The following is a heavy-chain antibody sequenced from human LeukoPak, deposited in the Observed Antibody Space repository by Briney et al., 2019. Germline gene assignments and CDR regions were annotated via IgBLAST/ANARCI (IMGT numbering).Heavy chain of an antibody. Sequence: SETLSLTCTVSGGSISAGSYYWNWIRQPAGKGLEWIGRIYTSGSTNYNPSLKSRVTISVDTSKNQFSLKLSSVTAADTAVYYCAGAGLRYFDWANNWFDPWGQGTLVTVSS. CDR2: IYTSGST. V-gene: IGHV4-61*02. CDR3: AGAGLRYFDWANNWFDP. D-gene: IGHD3-9*01. CDR1: GGSISAGSYY. J-gene: IGHJ5*02.